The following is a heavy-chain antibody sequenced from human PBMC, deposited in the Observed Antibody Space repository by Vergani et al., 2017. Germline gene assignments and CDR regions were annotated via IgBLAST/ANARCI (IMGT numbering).Heavy chain of an antibody. J-gene: IGHJ6*03. CDR2: IYYSGST. D-gene: IGHD3-3*01. V-gene: IGHV4-59*01. Sequence: QVQLQESGPGLVKPSETLSLTCTVSGGSISSYYWSWIRQPPGKGLEWIGYIYYSGSTNYNPPLKSRVTISVDTSKNQFSLKLSSVTAADTAVYYCARIRNHYYYMDVWGKGTTVTVSS. CDR3: ARIRNHYYYMDV. CDR1: GGSISSYY.